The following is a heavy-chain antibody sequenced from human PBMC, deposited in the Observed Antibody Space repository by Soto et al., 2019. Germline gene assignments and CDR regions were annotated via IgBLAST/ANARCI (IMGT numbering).Heavy chain of an antibody. D-gene: IGHD3-9*01. J-gene: IGHJ4*02. CDR1: GFTFSSYA. V-gene: IGHV3-23*01. Sequence: PGGSLRLSCAASGFTFSSYAMSWVRQAPGKGLEWVSAISGSGGSTYYADSVKGRFTISRDNSKNTLYLQMNSLRAEDTAVYYCAKDALGGPYYDILTGYYLDYWGQGALVTVSS. CDR3: AKDALGGPYYDILTGYYLDY. CDR2: ISGSGGST.